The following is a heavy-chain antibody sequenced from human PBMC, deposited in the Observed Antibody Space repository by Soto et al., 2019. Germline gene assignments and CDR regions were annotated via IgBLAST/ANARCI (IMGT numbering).Heavy chain of an antibody. J-gene: IGHJ4*02. Sequence: QVQLVESGGGVVQPGRSLRLSCVTSGFTFDNDGMHWLRQSPGKGLECVARISYEGSYKHYADSVRGRVTISRDNFKNTLYLQMNSLRPDDTAVYYCAKDKVVRGRRWPSYWGQGTLGSVSP. CDR1: GFTFDNDG. CDR3: AKDKVVRGRRWPSY. D-gene: IGHD2-15*01. V-gene: IGHV3-30*18. CDR2: ISYEGSYK.